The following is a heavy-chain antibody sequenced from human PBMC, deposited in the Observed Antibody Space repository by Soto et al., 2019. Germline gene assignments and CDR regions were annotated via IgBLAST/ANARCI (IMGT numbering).Heavy chain of an antibody. V-gene: IGHV4-39*01. Sequence: SETLSLTCTVSGGSISSSIYYWGWIRQPPGKGLEWIGSIYYSGSTYYNPSLKSRVTISVDTSKTQFSLKLSSVTAADTAVYYCARVQGIDWEDNYFDYWGQGTLVTVSS. CDR3: ARVQGIDWEDNYFDY. J-gene: IGHJ4*02. CDR1: GGSISSSIYY. D-gene: IGHD3-9*01. CDR2: IYYSGST.